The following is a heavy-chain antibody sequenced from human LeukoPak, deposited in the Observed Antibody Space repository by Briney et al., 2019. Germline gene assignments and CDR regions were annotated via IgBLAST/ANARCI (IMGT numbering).Heavy chain of an antibody. CDR2: ISGSGTST. V-gene: IGHV3-23*01. J-gene: IGHJ3*02. CDR1: GFTFSSYA. Sequence: GGSLRLSCAASGFTFSSYAMSWVRQAPGKGLEWVSGISGSGTSTYYADSVKGRFTISRDNSKNTLYLQMNSLRAEDTAAYYCAKGEGIRGSYYHYAFDIWGQGTMVTVSS. CDR3: AKGEGIRGSYYHYAFDI. D-gene: IGHD1-26*01.